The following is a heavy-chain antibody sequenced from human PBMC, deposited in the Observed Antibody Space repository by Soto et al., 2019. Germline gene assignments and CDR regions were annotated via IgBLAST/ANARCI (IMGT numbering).Heavy chain of an antibody. J-gene: IGHJ6*02. CDR2: INPNSGGT. CDR3: AKEASRAYGFDV. V-gene: IGHV1-2*02. CDR1: GYTFTGYY. Sequence: QVQLVQSGAELKKPGASVKVSCKASGYTFTGYYIHWVRQAPGQGLEWMGWINPNSGGTNFAQNFQGRVTLPRDTSISTANIEVRRLNSDDTAVYYCAKEASRAYGFDVWGLGTTVIVSS.